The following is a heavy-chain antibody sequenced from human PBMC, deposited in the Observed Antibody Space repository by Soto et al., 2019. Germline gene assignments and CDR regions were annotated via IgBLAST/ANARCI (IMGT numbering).Heavy chain of an antibody. D-gene: IGHD1-7*01. V-gene: IGHV3-23*01. Sequence: GGSLRLSCAASGFTFSTYALSWVRQAPGKGLEWVSAISANGQGIYYADSVRGRLTISRDNSKNTIFLHMDSLRAEDTAVYYCAKDRNYPRDQFHYWGQGTLVTVSS. CDR1: GFTFSTYA. CDR3: AKDRNYPRDQFHY. J-gene: IGHJ4*02. CDR2: ISANGQGI.